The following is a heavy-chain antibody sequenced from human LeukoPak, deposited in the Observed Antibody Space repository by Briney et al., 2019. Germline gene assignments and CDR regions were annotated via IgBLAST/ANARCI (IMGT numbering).Heavy chain of an antibody. J-gene: IGHJ4*02. CDR2: IYSSGST. V-gene: IGHV3-53*01. D-gene: IGHD3-10*01. CDR3: ARDRGAAAFDLFDY. CDR1: GFTVSSNY. Sequence: GGSLRLSCAASGFTVSSNYMSWVRQAPGKGLEWVSAIYSSGSTYYAASVKGRFTISRDNSKNTLYLQMNSLRAEDTAVYYCARDRGAAAFDLFDYLGQGTLVTVSS.